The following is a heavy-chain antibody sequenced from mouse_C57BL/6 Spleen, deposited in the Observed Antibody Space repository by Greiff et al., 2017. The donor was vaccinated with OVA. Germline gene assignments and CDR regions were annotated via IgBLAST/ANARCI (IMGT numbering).Heavy chain of an antibody. CDR1: GFTFSDYG. CDR2: ISSGSSTI. V-gene: IGHV5-17*01. CDR3: ARGASNYVGAY. D-gene: IGHD2-5*01. J-gene: IGHJ3*01. Sequence: EVMLVESGGGLVKPGGSLKLSCAASGFTFSDYGMHWVRQAPEKGLEWVAYISSGSSTIYYADTVKGRFTISRDNAKNTLFLQMTSLRSEDTAMYYCARGASNYVGAYWGQGTLVTVSA.